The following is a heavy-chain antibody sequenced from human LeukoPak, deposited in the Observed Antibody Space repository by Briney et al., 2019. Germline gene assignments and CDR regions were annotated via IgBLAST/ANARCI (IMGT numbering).Heavy chain of an antibody. CDR3: TTTVAGTNY. CDR2: IKSKTDGETT. D-gene: IGHD6-19*01. Sequence: GGSLRLSCAASGFTFSNAWMSWVRQAPGKGLEWVGRIKSKTDGETTDYAAPVKGRFTISRDDSKNTLYLQMNSLKTEDTAVYYCTTTVAGTNYWGQGTLVTVSS. CDR1: GFTFSNAW. J-gene: IGHJ4*02. V-gene: IGHV3-15*01.